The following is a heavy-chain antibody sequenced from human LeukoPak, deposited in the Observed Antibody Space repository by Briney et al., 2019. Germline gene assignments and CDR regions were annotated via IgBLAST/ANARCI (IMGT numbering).Heavy chain of an antibody. Sequence: ASVKVSCKASGYTFTGYYIHWVRQAPGQGLEWMGWINPNIGGTNYALKFQGRVTMTRDTSISTAYMELSSLRSDDTAVYYCAREGPLRLPYFDPWGQGTLVTVSS. CDR2: INPNIGGT. V-gene: IGHV1-2*02. J-gene: IGHJ5*02. D-gene: IGHD5/OR15-5a*01. CDR1: GYTFTGYY. CDR3: AREGPLRLPYFDP.